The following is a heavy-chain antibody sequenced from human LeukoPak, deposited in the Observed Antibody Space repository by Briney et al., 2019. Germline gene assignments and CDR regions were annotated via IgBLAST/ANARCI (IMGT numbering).Heavy chain of an antibody. D-gene: IGHD6-13*01. CDR1: GDSLSSSYHY. CDR2: IYYRGTT. V-gene: IGHV4-39*01. J-gene: IGHJ4*02. CDR3: ARHRAVYSIEAAFDY. Sequence: SETLSLTCTVSGDSLSSSYHYWGWVRQPPGKGLEWIGSIYYRGTTYYSPSLRSPVTISEDKSKNQFSLRLSSVTAADTAVYYCARHRAVYSIEAAFDYWGQGTLVTVSS.